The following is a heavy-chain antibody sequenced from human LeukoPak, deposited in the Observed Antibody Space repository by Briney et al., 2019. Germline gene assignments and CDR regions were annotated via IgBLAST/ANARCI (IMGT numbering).Heavy chain of an antibody. V-gene: IGHV4-34*01. Sequence: SETLSLTCAVYGGSFSGYYWSWIRQPPGKGLEWIGEINHSGSTNYNPSLKSRVTISVDTSKNQFSLKLSSVTAADTAVYYCASTRRYSSSWYGDSGAFGIWGQGTMVTVSS. J-gene: IGHJ3*02. CDR1: GGSFSGYY. D-gene: IGHD6-13*01. CDR3: ASTRRYSSSWYGDSGAFGI. CDR2: INHSGST.